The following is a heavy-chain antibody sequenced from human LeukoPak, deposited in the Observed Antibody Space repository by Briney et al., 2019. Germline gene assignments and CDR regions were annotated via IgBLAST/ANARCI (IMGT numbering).Heavy chain of an antibody. Sequence: SETLSLTCTVSGGSISSYYWSWIRQPPGKGLEWIGYIYYSGSTNYNPSLKSRVTISVDTSKNQFSLKLSSVTAADTAVYYCAGTTYYDFWSGYNNWFDPWGQGTLGTVSS. V-gene: IGHV4-59*08. J-gene: IGHJ5*02. CDR3: AGTTYYDFWSGYNNWFDP. CDR2: IYYSGST. CDR1: GGSISSYY. D-gene: IGHD3-3*01.